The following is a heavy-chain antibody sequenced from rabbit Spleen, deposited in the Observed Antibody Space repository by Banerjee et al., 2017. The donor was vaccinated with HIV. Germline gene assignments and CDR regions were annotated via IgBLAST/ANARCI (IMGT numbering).Heavy chain of an antibody. CDR3: ARYYVSNADDGANPEL. CDR2: IYAGDGST. Sequence: EQLVESGGGLVQPGGSLKLSCKASGFDFSTYGVSWVRQAPGKGLELIGCIYAGDGSTDYANWVNGRFTISKTSSTVDLKMTSLTAADTATYFCARYYVSNADDGANPELWGPGTLVTVS. CDR1: GFDFSTYG. D-gene: IGHD4-1*01. J-gene: IGHJ4*01. V-gene: IGHV1S21*01.